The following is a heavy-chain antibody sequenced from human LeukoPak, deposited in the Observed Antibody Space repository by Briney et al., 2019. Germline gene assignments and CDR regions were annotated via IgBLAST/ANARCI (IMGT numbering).Heavy chain of an antibody. D-gene: IGHD3-10*01. J-gene: IGHJ6*03. CDR1: GGSISSSSYY. Sequence: PSETLSLTCTVSGGSISSSSYYWGWIRQPPGKGLEWIGSIYYSGSTYYNPSLKSRVTISVDTSKNQFSLKLSSVTAADTAVYYCARNYGSVSYYENYYMDVWGKGTTVTVSS. V-gene: IGHV4-39*07. CDR3: ARNYGSVSYYENYYMDV. CDR2: IYYSGST.